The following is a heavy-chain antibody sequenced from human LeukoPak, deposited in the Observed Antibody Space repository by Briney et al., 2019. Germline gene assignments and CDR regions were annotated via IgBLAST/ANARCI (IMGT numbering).Heavy chain of an antibody. CDR2: INHSGST. CDR1: GGSFSGYY. Sequence: SETLSLTCAVYGGSFSGYYWSWIRQPPGKGLEWIGEINHSGSTKYNPSLKSRVTISVDTSKKQFSLKLSSVTAADTAVYYCARTMVTYYYYYMDVWGKGTTVTVSS. CDR3: ARTMVTYYYYYMDV. J-gene: IGHJ6*03. D-gene: IGHD5-18*01. V-gene: IGHV4-34*01.